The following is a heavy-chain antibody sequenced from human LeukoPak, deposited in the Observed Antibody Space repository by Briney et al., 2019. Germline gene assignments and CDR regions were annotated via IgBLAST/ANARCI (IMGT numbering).Heavy chain of an antibody. CDR1: GYTFTSYD. Sequence: ASVKVSCKASGYTFTSYDINWVRQATGQGLELMGWMNPNSGNTGYAQKFLGRVTMTRNTSISTAYMELSSLRYEDTAVYYCARGLGGDSEHLLGYWGQGTLVTVSS. J-gene: IGHJ4*02. CDR3: ARGLGGDSEHLLGY. D-gene: IGHD4-23*01. V-gene: IGHV1-8*01. CDR2: MNPNSGNT.